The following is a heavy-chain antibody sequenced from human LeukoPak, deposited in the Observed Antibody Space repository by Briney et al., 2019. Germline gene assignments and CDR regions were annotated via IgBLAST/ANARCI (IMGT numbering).Heavy chain of an antibody. D-gene: IGHD3-16*01. J-gene: IGHJ6*02. Sequence: PGGSLRLSCAASGFSFSNHGMHWVRQAPGKGLEWVASINHNGNVNYYVDSVKGRFTISRDNAKNSLYLQMSNLRAEDTAVYFCARGGGLDVWGQGATVTVSS. CDR1: GFSFSNHG. CDR2: INHNGNVN. V-gene: IGHV3-7*03. CDR3: ARGGGLDV.